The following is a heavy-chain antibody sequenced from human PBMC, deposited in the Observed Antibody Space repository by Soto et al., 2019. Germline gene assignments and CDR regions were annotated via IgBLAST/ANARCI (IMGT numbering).Heavy chain of an antibody. CDR1: GGSINNGNS. D-gene: IGHD2-21*02. J-gene: IGHJ6*01. CDR3: AGSDCSGGRSHAYGMDS. Sequence: QVQLQESGPGLVKPSGTLSLTCDVSGGSINNGNSWSWVRQSQARGLEWIGEIYHSGRTDYNPSLKSRVTISLDRSKKQVSRKRSSVTAAATAIYYCAGSDCSGGRSHAYGMDSWGQGPTVPVSP. CDR2: IYHSGRT. V-gene: IGHV4-4*02.